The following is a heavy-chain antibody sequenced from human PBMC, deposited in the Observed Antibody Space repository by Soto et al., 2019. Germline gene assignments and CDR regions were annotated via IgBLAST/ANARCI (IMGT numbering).Heavy chain of an antibody. V-gene: IGHV1-69*01. Sequence: QVQLVQSGAEVKKPGSSVKVSCKASGGTFNSYPISWVRQAPGQGLEWMGGIIPILGTANYAQKFQGRVTMSADESTSTAYMALSSLISEDTALYYCSSLKLMCGDYYGRDVWGPGTTV. CDR3: SSLKLMCGDYYGRDV. CDR1: GGTFNSYP. J-gene: IGHJ6*02. D-gene: IGHD4-17*01. CDR2: IIPILGTA.